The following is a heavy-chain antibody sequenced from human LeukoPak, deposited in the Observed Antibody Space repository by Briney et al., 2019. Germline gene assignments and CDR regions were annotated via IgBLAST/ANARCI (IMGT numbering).Heavy chain of an antibody. J-gene: IGHJ4*02. CDR3: ARLGSGSNY. CDR1: GDSVSSNSAA. D-gene: IGHD3-10*01. V-gene: IGHV6-1*01. CDR2: TYYRSKWYT. Sequence: SQTLSLTCAISGDSVSSNSAAWIWIRQSPSRGLEWLGRTYYRSKWYTEYAVSVKSRITINPDTSKNQFSLQLSCVNPEDTAVYYCARLGSGSNYWGQGTLVTVSS.